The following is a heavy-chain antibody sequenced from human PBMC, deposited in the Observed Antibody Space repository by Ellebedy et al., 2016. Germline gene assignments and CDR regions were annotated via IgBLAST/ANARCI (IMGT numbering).Heavy chain of an antibody. CDR3: AKDDGYSLDY. J-gene: IGHJ4*02. V-gene: IGHV3-23*01. CDR2: IDGSGGGT. D-gene: IGHD5-18*01. CDR1: GFSFGDHA. Sequence: GGSLRLXCAASGFSFGDHAMSWVRQAPGKGLEWISPIDGSGGGTYYADSVKGRFTISRDNSKNTLYLQMNSLRVEDTAVYYCAKDDGYSLDYWGQGTLITVSS.